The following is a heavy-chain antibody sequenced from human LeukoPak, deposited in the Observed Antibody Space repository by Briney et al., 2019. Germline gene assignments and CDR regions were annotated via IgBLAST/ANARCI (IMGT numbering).Heavy chain of an antibody. V-gene: IGHV1-8*01. CDR1: GYTFTSYD. Sequence: ASVKVSCKASGYTFTSYDINWVRQATGQGLEWMGWMNPNSGNTGYAQKFQGRVTMTRNTSISTAYMELSSLRSEDTAVYYCANFPPAQQLSYFDYWGQGTLVTVSS. D-gene: IGHD6-13*01. J-gene: IGHJ4*02. CDR2: MNPNSGNT. CDR3: ANFPPAQQLSYFDY.